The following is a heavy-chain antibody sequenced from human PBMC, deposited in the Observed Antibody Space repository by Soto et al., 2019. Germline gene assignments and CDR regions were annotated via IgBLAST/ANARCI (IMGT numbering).Heavy chain of an antibody. CDR1: GFTFDTYT. V-gene: IGHV3-21*04. J-gene: IGHJ2*01. Sequence: GGSLRLSCTASGFTFDTYTMNWLRQAPGRGLEWVSSISATTTYKYYAASVEGRFTISRDNAKNSLYLQTNSLGAEDTAVYYCARGSASKSGHLWYFDLWGRGTLVTVSS. CDR2: ISATTTYK. D-gene: IGHD2-8*02. CDR3: ARGSASKSGHLWYFDL.